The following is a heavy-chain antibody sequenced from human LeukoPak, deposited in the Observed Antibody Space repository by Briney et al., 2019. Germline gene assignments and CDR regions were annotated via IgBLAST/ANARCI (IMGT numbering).Heavy chain of an antibody. J-gene: IGHJ6*03. V-gene: IGHV3-30*03. CDR3: ARGDGDYILDYYMDV. CDR2: ISHDGSNK. CDR1: GFTFSSYG. Sequence: GGSLRLSCAASGFTFSSYGMHWVRQAPGKGLEWVAVISHDGSNKHYADSVKGRFTISRDNSKNTLYLQMNSLRAEDTAVYYCARGDGDYILDYYMDVWGKGTTVTISS. D-gene: IGHD4-17*01.